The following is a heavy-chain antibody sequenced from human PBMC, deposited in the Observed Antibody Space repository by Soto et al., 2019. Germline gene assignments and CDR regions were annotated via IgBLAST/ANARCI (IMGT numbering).Heavy chain of an antibody. D-gene: IGHD6-6*01. CDR3: AGGIAARPLGY. J-gene: IGHJ4*02. CDR2: IYHSGST. CDR1: GGSISSGGYS. Sequence: QLQLQESGSGLVKPSQTLSLTCAVSGGSISSGGYSWSWIRQPPGKGLEWIGYIYHSGSTYYNPSLKSRVTIPVARSKNQFSRKLRSVPAADTAVYYCAGGIAARPLGYWGQGTLVTVSS. V-gene: IGHV4-30-2*01.